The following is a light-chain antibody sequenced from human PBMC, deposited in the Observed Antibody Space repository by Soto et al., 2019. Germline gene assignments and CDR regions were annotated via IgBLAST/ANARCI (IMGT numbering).Light chain of an antibody. Sequence: QSVLTQPPAVSAAPGQKVTISCTGRTSNIGDNYVSWYQQVPGTAPKLMIYDVTKRPSGVPDRFSGSKSANTASLTVSGLQAEDEADYYCMCYAGGNNWVFGGGTKLTVL. V-gene: IGLV2-8*01. J-gene: IGLJ3*02. CDR2: DVT. CDR3: MCYAGGNNWV. CDR1: TSNIGDNY.